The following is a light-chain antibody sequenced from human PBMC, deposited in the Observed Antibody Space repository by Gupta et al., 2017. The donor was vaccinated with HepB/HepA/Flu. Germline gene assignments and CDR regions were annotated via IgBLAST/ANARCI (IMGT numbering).Light chain of an antibody. J-gene: IGLJ2*01. Sequence: QSVLTQPPSVSAAPGQSVTISRFGSNSNMGKNYVSWYQQLPGTAPKLLMYGNYKRPSGIPDRFSGSKSGTAGTLAITGLQTGDEADYYCATGDSSRSVIFGGGTKLTVL. CDR2: GNY. CDR3: ATGDSSRSVI. V-gene: IGLV1-51*01. CDR1: NSNMGKNY.